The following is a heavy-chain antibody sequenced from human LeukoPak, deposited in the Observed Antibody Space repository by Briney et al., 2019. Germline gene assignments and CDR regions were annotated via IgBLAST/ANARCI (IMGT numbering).Heavy chain of an antibody. CDR3: ATYCYTPFDY. Sequence: ASVKVSCEVSGYTLIELSMHWVRQAPGKGLEWMGGFDPEDGETIYAQKFQGRVTMTEDTSTDTAYMELSSLRSEDTAVYYCATYCYTPFDYWGQGTLVTVSS. D-gene: IGHD2-15*01. CDR1: GYTLIELS. J-gene: IGHJ4*02. V-gene: IGHV1-24*01. CDR2: FDPEDGET.